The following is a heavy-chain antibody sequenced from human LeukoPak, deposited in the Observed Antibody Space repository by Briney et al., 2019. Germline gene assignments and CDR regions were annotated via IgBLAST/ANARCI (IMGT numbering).Heavy chain of an antibody. J-gene: IGHJ4*02. CDR2: ISVSGATT. D-gene: IGHD6-19*01. CDR1: GFTFSNYA. CDR3: ARDPSGSSSGWYHFDY. V-gene: IGHV3-23*01. Sequence: GGSLRLSCAASGFTFSNYAMSWVRQTPGKGLDWVSGISVSGATTYYANSVKGRFTITRDNSKNTLNLQMNSLRAEDTAVYYCARDPSGSSSGWYHFDYWGQGSLVTVSS.